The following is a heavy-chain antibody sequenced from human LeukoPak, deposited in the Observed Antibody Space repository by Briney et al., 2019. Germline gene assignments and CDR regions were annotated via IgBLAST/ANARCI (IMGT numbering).Heavy chain of an antibody. CDR3: ARGDGYNDAEYLQH. Sequence: GGSLRLSCAASGFTVSSNYMSWVRQAPGKGLEWVSLIDSAGSTYYADAVKGRFIISRDNYKNTVYLQMNSLRAEDTAVYYCARGDGYNDAEYLQHWGQGTLVTVS. D-gene: IGHD5-24*01. CDR2: IDSAGST. CDR1: GFTVSSNY. J-gene: IGHJ1*01. V-gene: IGHV3-66*01.